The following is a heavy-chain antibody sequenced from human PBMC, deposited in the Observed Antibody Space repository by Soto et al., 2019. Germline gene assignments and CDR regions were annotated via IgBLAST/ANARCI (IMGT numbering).Heavy chain of an antibody. J-gene: IGHJ6*02. CDR3: AKAAGNYRNYLYYYGMDV. D-gene: IGHD3-16*02. CDR2: ISYDGSNK. V-gene: IGHV3-30*18. CDR1: GFTFSDYG. Sequence: PGGSLRLSCAASGFTFSDYGMHWVRQAPGKGLEWVALISYDGSNKYYADSVKGRFTISRDNSKNTLYLQMNSLRPEDTAVYYCAKAAGNYRNYLYYYGMDVWGQGTTVTVSS.